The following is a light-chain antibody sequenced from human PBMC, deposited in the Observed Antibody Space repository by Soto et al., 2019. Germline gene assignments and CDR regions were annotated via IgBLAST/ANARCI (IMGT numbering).Light chain of an antibody. Sequence: SVLTQPPSVSAAPGQRVTISCSGSTSNIGNNFVSWYQQLPGTAPKLLMYEDNKRPSGIPDRISGSKSGTSATLGITGLQTGDEADYYCGTWDSSLSANVFGTGTKVTVL. CDR1: TSNIGNNF. CDR3: GTWDSSLSANV. V-gene: IGLV1-51*01. J-gene: IGLJ1*01. CDR2: EDN.